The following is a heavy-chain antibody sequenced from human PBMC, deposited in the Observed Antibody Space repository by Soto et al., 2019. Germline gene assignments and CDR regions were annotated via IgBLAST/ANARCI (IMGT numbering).Heavy chain of an antibody. J-gene: IGHJ6*02. D-gene: IGHD5-18*01. V-gene: IGHV3-48*03. CDR1: GFTLSSYE. CDR2: IDTSGHSI. Sequence: SLRLSCAASGFTLSSYEMSWVRQAPGKGLEWVSYIDTSGHSIYYADSVKGRFTISRDNTKNSLYLQMNSLRAEDTAVYYCARDCEEWNTAMGRYQNNGMDVWGQGTTVTVSS. CDR3: ARDCEEWNTAMGRYQNNGMDV.